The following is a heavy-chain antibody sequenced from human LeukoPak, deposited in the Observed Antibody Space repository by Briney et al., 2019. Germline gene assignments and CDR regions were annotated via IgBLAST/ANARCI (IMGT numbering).Heavy chain of an antibody. CDR3: ARPSGEYCYGSGSFCD. CDR2: IIPIFGTA. CDR1: GGTFSSYA. J-gene: IGHJ4*02. V-gene: IGHV1-69*13. D-gene: IGHD3-10*01. Sequence: ASVKVSCKASGGTFSSYAISWVRQAPGQGLEWMGGIIPIFGTASYAQKFQGRVTITADESTSTAYMELSSLRSEGTAVYYCARPSGEYCYGSGSFCDWGQGTLVTVSS.